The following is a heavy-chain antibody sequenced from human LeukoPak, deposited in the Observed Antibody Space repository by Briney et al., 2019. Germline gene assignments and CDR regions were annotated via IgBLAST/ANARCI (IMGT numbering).Heavy chain of an antibody. D-gene: IGHD2-2*03. CDR2: ISYDGSNK. Sequence: PGGSLRLSCAASGFTFSSYAMHWVRQAPGKGLEWVAVISYDGSNKYYADSVKGRFTISRDTSKSTLYLQMNSLRADDTAVYYCGGSDGYGSPNNWFDPWGQGTLVTVSS. CDR1: GFTFSSYA. V-gene: IGHV3-30*14. CDR3: GGSDGYGSPNNWFDP. J-gene: IGHJ5*02.